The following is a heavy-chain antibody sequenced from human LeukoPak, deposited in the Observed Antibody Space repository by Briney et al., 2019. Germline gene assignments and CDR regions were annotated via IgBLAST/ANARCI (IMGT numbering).Heavy chain of an antibody. V-gene: IGHV4-59*08. Sequence: SETLSLTCTVSGGSISSYYWSWIRQPPGMGLEWIGYIYYSASTNYNPSLKSPVTISVDTSKNQFSLKLSSVTAADTAVYYCARHEPGIAVAGTFLGAFDIWGQGTMVTVSS. J-gene: IGHJ3*02. CDR1: GGSISSYY. D-gene: IGHD6-19*01. CDR3: ARHEPGIAVAGTFLGAFDI. CDR2: IYYSAST.